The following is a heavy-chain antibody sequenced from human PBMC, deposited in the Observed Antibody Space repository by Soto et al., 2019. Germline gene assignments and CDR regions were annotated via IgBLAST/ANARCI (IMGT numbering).Heavy chain of an antibody. J-gene: IGHJ5*02. CDR1: GFTFSSYA. CDR3: ASHPWFDP. Sequence: VQLVESGGGVVQPGRSLRLSCAASGFTFSSYAMHWVRQAPGKGLEWVAVISYDGSNKYYADSVKGRFTISRDNSKNTLYLQMNSLRAEDTAVYYCASHPWFDPWGQGTLVTVSS. CDR2: ISYDGSNK. V-gene: IGHV3-30-3*01.